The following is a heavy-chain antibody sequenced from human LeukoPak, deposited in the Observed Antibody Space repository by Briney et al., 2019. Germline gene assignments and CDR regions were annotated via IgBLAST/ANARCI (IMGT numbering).Heavy chain of an antibody. V-gene: IGHV1-2*02. CDR3: ATPPLSTSLRRTYAPPDAFDI. CDR1: GYTFTGYY. CDR2: INPNSGGT. D-gene: IGHD2/OR15-2a*01. Sequence: GASVKVSCKASGYTFTGYYMHWVRQAPGQGLEWMGWINPNSGGTNYAQKFQGRVTMTRDTSISTAYMELSRLRSDDTAVYYCATPPLSTSLRRTYAPPDAFDIWGQGTMVTVSS. J-gene: IGHJ3*02.